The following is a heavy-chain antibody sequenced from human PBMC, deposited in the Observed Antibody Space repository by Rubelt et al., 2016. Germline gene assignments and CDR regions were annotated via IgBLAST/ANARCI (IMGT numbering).Heavy chain of an antibody. CDR2: IYYSGST. CDR3: ARDRDVDTADNWFDP. Sequence: QLQLQESGPGLVRPSQTLSLTCTVSGGSISSGGYYWSWIRQHPGKGLEWIGYIYYSGSTYYNPSLKSRVTISVDTAKNQFSLKLSSVTAADTAVYYCARDRDVDTADNWFDPWGQGTLVTVSS. J-gene: IGHJ5*02. D-gene: IGHD5-18*01. CDR1: GGSISSGGYY. V-gene: IGHV4-31*03.